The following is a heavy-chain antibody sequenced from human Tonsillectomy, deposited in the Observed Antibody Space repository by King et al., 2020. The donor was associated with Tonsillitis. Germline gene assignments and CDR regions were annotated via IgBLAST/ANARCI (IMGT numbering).Heavy chain of an antibody. V-gene: IGHV3-23*04. D-gene: IGHD4-23*01. J-gene: IGHJ3*02. CDR2: ISGSGNFT. CDR1: GFTFSTYA. CDR3: AKVPPTTVATVGAFDI. Sequence: VQLVESGGGLVQPGGSLRLSCATPGFTFSTYAMTWVRQAPGKGLDWGSSISGSGNFTYYADSVKGRFTISRDNSQNTLYLQMNSLRAEDTAVYYCAKVPPTTVATVGAFDIWGQGTMVTVSS.